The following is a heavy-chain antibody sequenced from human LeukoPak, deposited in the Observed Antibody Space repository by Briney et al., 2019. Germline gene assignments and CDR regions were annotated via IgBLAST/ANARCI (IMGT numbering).Heavy chain of an antibody. J-gene: IGHJ4*02. V-gene: IGHV1-69*05. CDR1: GGTFSSYA. CDR3: ARVVGATPRNFDY. Sequence: ASVKVSCKASGGTFSSYAISWVRQAPGQGLEWMGGIIPIFGTANYAQKFQGRVTMTRDTSTSTVYMELSSLRSEDTAVYYCARVVGATPRNFDYCGQGTLVTVSS. D-gene: IGHD1-26*01. CDR2: IIPIFGTA.